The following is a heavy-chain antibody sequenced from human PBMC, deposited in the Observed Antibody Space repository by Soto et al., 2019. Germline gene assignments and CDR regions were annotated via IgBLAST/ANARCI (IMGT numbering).Heavy chain of an antibody. Sequence: SLNVSCHALVGTFSSYRNNWVREAPGQGLEWMGWISAYNGNTNYAQKLQGRVTMTTDTSTSTAYMELRSLRSDDTAVYYCVAGYASYYYYGMDVWGQGTTVTVSS. CDR3: VAGYASYYYYGMDV. D-gene: IGHD5-12*01. V-gene: IGHV1-18*01. CDR2: ISAYNGNT. CDR1: VGTFSSYR. J-gene: IGHJ6*02.